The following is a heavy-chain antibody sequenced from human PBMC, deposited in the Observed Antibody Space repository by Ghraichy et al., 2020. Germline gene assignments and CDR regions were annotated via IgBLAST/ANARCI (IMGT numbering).Heavy chain of an antibody. Sequence: GGSLRLSCAASGFTFSSYAMSWVRQAPGKGLEWVSAISGSGGSTYYADSVKGRFTISRDNSKNTLYLQMNSLRAEDTAVYYCAKDHWSSGGSCYSLDYWGQGTLVTVSS. CDR2: ISGSGGST. J-gene: IGHJ4*02. CDR1: GFTFSSYA. CDR3: AKDHWSSGGSCYSLDY. V-gene: IGHV3-23*01. D-gene: IGHD2-15*01.